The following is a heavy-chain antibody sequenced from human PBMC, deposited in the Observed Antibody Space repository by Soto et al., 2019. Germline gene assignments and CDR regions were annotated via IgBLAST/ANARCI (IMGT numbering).Heavy chain of an antibody. J-gene: IGHJ4*02. Sequence: WGSLRLSCAASGFSFISYTINLFRQAPGKGLEWVSSINNNSGRKYYADSVKGRFTISRDNSKNTLFLQMNSLKAEDTAVYFCAKDGDYEYFDYWGQGTQVTVSS. CDR1: GFSFISYT. V-gene: IGHV3-23*01. CDR2: INNNSGRK. D-gene: IGHD3-22*01. CDR3: AKDGDYEYFDY.